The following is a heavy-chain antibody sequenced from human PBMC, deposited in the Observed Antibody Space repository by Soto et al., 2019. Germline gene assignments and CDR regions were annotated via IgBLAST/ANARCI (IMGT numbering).Heavy chain of an antibody. V-gene: IGHV3-48*02. CDR2: ISSSSSTI. Sequence: GGSLRLSCAASGFTFSSYSMNWVRQAPGKGLEWVSYISSSSSTIYYADSVKGRFTISRDNAKNSLYLQMNSLRDEDTAVYYCARDGLDQQLVLFRGRNWFDPWGQGTLVTVSS. CDR1: GFTFSSYS. CDR3: ARDGLDQQLVLFRGRNWFDP. D-gene: IGHD6-13*01. J-gene: IGHJ5*02.